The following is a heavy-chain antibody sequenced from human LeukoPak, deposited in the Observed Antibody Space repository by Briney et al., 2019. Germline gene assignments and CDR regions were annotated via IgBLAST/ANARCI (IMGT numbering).Heavy chain of an antibody. V-gene: IGHV4-4*07. D-gene: IGHD5-18*01. CDR1: GGSISSYY. CDR2: IYTSGST. CDR3: ARDVGGYNYGYSLDY. Sequence: SETLSLTCTVSGGSISSYYWNWIRQPAGKGLEWIGRIYTSGSTSYNSSLKSRVTMSVGTSKNQFSLRLSSVTAADTAVYYCARDVGGYNYGYSLDYWGQGTLVSVSS. J-gene: IGHJ4*02.